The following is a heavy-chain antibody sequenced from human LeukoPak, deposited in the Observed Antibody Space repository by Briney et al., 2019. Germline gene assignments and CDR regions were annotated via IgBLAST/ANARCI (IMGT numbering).Heavy chain of an antibody. Sequence: SQTLSLTCTVSGGSISSGSYYWSWIRQPAGKGLEWIGRIYTSGSTNYNPSLKSRVTISVDTSKNQFSLKLSSVTAADTAVYYCARAKQGVITNWFDPWGQGTLVTVSS. V-gene: IGHV4-61*02. CDR3: ARAKQGVITNWFDP. J-gene: IGHJ5*02. D-gene: IGHD3-16*02. CDR2: IYTSGST. CDR1: GGSISSGSYY.